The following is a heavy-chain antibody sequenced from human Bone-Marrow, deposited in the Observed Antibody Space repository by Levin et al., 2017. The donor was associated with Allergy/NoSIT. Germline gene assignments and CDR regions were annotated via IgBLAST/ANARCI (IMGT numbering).Heavy chain of an antibody. CDR3: VRDTDYGGNFDR. CDR2: IREDGSEL. CDR1: GFNFNDYW. J-gene: IGHJ4*01. Sequence: GGSLRLSCEASGFNFNDYWMAWVRQAPGKGLEWVANIREDGSELYYVDSVEGRFTISRDNTKNSVFLQMDGLRTEDTAIYYCVRDTDYGGNFDRWGQGTLVTVSS. V-gene: IGHV3-7*01. D-gene: IGHD4-23*01.